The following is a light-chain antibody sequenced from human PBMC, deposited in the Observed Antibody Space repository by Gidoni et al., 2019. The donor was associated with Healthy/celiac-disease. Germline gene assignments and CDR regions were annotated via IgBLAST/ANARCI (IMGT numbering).Light chain of an antibody. V-gene: IGLV1-47*01. CDR3: AAWDDSLSGPV. CDR2: RNN. J-gene: IGLJ2*01. CDR1: SSNIGSNY. Sequence: CSGSSSNIGSNYVYWYQQLPGTAPKLLIYRNNQRPSGVPDRFSGSKSGTSASLAISGLRSEDEADYYCAAWDDSLSGPVFGGGTKLTVL.